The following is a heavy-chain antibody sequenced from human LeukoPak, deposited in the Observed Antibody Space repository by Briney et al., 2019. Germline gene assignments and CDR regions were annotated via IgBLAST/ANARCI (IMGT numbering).Heavy chain of an antibody. CDR3: ARKPTAENAFDI. V-gene: IGHV4-30-4*01. CDR2: IDYSGST. CDR1: GGSISSGDYY. D-gene: IGHD2-2*01. Sequence: SETLSLTCTVSGGSISSGDYYWSWIRQPPGKGLEWIGYIDYSGSTYYNPSLKSRVTISVDTSKNQFSLKLSSVTDADTAVYYCARKPTAENAFDIWGQGTMVTVSS. J-gene: IGHJ3*02.